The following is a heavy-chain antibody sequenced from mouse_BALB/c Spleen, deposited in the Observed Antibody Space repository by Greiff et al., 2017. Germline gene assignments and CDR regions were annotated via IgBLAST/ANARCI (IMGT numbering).Heavy chain of an antibody. D-gene: IGHD1-1*01. CDR1: GYTFTSYA. J-gene: IGHJ4*01. CDR2: IYPGNGST. V-gene: IGHV1S56*01. CDR3: ARGAFGSSYDWSMDY. Sequence: VKLQESGPELVQPGASVKLSCKASGYTFTSYAINWVKQRPGQGLEWIGCIYPGNGSTNYNEKFKGKGTLTTDKSSSTNYMQLRSLTSENSAVYFYARGAFGSSYDWSMDYWGQGTSVTVSS.